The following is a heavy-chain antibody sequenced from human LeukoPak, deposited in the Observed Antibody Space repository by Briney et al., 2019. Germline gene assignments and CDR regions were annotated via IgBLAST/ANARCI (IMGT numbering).Heavy chain of an antibody. V-gene: IGHV3-30-3*01. CDR3: ARGFVLGAAKNYFDY. CDR1: GFTFTNYA. D-gene: IGHD2-21*02. J-gene: IGHJ4*02. CDR2: ISYDGTNK. Sequence: GRSLRLSCAASGFTFTNYALHWVRQAPGKGLEWVAVISYDGTNKYYTDSVKGRFTISRDNSKNTLSLQMNSLRAEDTALYYCARGFVLGAAKNYFDYWGQGALVTVSS.